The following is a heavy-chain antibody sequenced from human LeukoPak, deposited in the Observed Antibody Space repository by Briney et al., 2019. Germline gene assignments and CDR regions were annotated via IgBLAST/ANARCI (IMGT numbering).Heavy chain of an antibody. J-gene: IGHJ4*02. CDR1: GGTISSYY. D-gene: IGHD3-10*01. V-gene: IGHV4-4*07. Sequence: SETLSLICTVAGGTISSYYWSWIRQPAGKGLEWIGRIYTSGGTDYNPSLKSRVIMSVDTSKNHLSLKLSSVTAADTAVYYCASLMVRGVNLDYWGQGTLVTVSS. CDR2: IYTSGGT. CDR3: ASLMVRGVNLDY.